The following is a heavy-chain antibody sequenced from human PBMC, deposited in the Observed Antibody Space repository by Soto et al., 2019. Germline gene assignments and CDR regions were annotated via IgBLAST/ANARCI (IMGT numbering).Heavy chain of an antibody. CDR3: STALYYDFGSGYYDAFDI. CDR2: IKSKTDGWTT. V-gene: IGHV3-15*01. J-gene: IGHJ3*02. Sequence: GGSLRLSCAASGFTFSNAWMSWVRQAPGKGLEWVGRIKSKTDGWTTDYAAPVKGRFTISRDDSKNTLLLQMNSLKTEDTDVYYCSTALYYDFGSGYYDAFDIWGQGTMVTVSS. D-gene: IGHD3-3*01. CDR1: GFTFSNAW.